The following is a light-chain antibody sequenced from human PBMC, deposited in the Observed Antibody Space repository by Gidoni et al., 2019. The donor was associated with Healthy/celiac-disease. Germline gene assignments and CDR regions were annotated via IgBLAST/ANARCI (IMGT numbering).Light chain of an antibody. V-gene: IGLV8-61*01. CDR2: CTN. CDR1: SGSVSTSYY. CDR3: VLYMGSGISV. J-gene: IGLJ2*01. Sequence: QTVVTQEPSLSVSPGGTVTLTCGLSSGSVSTSYYPSWYQQTPGQAPRTLIYCTNPRFSGVPDRFSGSILGNKAALTITGAQADDESDYSCVLYMGSGISVFGGGTKLTVL.